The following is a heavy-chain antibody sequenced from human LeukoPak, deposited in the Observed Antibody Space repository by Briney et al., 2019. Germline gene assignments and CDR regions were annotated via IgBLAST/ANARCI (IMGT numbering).Heavy chain of an antibody. V-gene: IGHV4-4*09. D-gene: IGHD6-6*01. CDR2: IYTSGST. J-gene: IGHJ6*03. Sequence: PSETLSLTCAVYGGSFSGYYWSWIRQPPGKGLEWIGYIYTSGSTNYNPSLKSRVTISVDTSKNQFSLKLSSVTAADTAVYYCARLGAARDDYYYYYMDVWGKGTTVTVSS. CDR3: ARLGAARDDYYYYYMDV. CDR1: GGSFSGYY.